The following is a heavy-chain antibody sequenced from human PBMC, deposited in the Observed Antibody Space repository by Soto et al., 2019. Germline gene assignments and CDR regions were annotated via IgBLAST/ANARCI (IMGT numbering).Heavy chain of an antibody. Sequence: QVQLVQSGAEVKKPGASVKVSCKASGYTFTSYGISWVRQAPGQGLEWMGWISAYNGNTNYAQKLQGRVTMTPDTSKSTAYKGRGHLRFDQTAVYYCASSSSGGSCCHFDYWGPGTLVTVSS. D-gene: IGHD2-15*01. V-gene: IGHV1-18*01. CDR2: ISAYNGNT. CDR1: GYTFTSYG. J-gene: IGHJ4*02. CDR3: ASSSSGGSCCHFDY.